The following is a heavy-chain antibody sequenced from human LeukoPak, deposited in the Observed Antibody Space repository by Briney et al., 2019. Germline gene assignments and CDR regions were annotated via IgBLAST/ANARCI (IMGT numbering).Heavy chain of an antibody. CDR3: ARGGILLGLNYFDY. J-gene: IGHJ4*02. CDR2: IYTSGST. Sequence: SETLSLTCTVSGGSISSYDWSWIRQPAGKGLEWIGLIYTSGSTNYNPPLKSRLTMSVDTSKNQFSLKLSSVTAADTAVYYCARGGILLGLNYFDYWGQGTLVTVSS. D-gene: IGHD4/OR15-4a*01. V-gene: IGHV4-4*07. CDR1: GGSISSYD.